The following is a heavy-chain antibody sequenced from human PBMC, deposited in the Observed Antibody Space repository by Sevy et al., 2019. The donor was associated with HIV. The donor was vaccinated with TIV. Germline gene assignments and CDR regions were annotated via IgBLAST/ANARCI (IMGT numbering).Heavy chain of an antibody. V-gene: IGHV3-7*03. CDR3: ARENIVVVPAAMNNWFDP. J-gene: IGHJ5*02. D-gene: IGHD2-2*01. CDR1: GFTFSSYW. Sequence: GGSLRLSCAASGFTFSSYWMSWVRQAPGKGLEWVANIKHDGSKKYYVDSVKGRFTISRDNAKNSLYLQMNSLRAEDTAVYYCARENIVVVPAAMNNWFDPWGQGTLVTVSS. CDR2: IKHDGSKK.